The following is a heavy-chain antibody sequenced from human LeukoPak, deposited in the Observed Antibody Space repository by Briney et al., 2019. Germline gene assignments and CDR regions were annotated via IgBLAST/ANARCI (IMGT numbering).Heavy chain of an antibody. J-gene: IGHJ4*02. D-gene: IGHD3-22*01. Sequence: SVKVSCKASGYTFSNHYMHWVRQAPGQGLEWMGGIIPIFGTANYAQKFQGRVTITADKSTSTAYMELSSLRSDDTAVYYCATEGYYDSSGYYTDYWGQGTLVTVSS. CDR3: ATEGYYDSSGYYTDY. CDR2: IIPIFGTA. V-gene: IGHV1-69*06. CDR1: GYTFSNHY.